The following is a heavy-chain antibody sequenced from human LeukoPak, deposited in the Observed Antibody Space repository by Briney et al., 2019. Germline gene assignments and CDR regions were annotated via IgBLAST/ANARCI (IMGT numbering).Heavy chain of an antibody. CDR2: IIPIFGTA. CDR3: ARELYYYDSSGHFDY. Sequence: SVKVSCKASGGTFSSYAISWVRQAPGQGLEWMGRIIPIFGTANYAQKSQGRVTITTDESTSTAYMELSSLRSEDTAVYYCARELYYYDSSGHFDYWGQGTLVTVSS. CDR1: GGTFSSYA. V-gene: IGHV1-69*05. D-gene: IGHD3-22*01. J-gene: IGHJ4*02.